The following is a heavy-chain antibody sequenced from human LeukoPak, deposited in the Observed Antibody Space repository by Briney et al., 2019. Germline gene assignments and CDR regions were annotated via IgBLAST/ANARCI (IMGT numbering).Heavy chain of an antibody. V-gene: IGHV3-30*18. CDR1: GFTFSSYG. Sequence: PGRSLRLSCAASGFTFSSYGMHWVRQAPGKGLEWVAVISYDGSNKYYADSVKGRFTISRDNSKNTLYLQMNSLRAEDTAVYYCAKEWRTTGPTNYYYYYGMDVWGQGTTVTVSS. CDR3: AKEWRTTGPTNYYYYYGMDV. CDR2: ISYDGSNK. J-gene: IGHJ6*02. D-gene: IGHD1-1*01.